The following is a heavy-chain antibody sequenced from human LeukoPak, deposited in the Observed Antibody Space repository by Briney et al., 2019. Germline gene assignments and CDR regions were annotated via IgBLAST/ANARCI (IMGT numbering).Heavy chain of an antibody. CDR1: GGTFSSYA. CDR2: IIPILGIA. J-gene: IGHJ5*02. CDR3: AITFGEGENWFDP. Sequence: SVKVSCKASGGTFSSYAISWVRQAPGQGLEWMGRIIPILGIANYAQKFQGRVTITADRSTSTAYMELSSLRSEDTAVYYCAITFGEGENWFDPWGQGTLVTVSS. V-gene: IGHV1-69*04. D-gene: IGHD3-10*01.